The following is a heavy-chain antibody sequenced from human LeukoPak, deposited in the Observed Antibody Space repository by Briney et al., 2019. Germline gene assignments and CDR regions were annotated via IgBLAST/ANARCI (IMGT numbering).Heavy chain of an antibody. V-gene: IGHV4-34*01. CDR3: ARVLAVAVSDY. CDR1: GFTFSDYY. CDR2: INHSGST. Sequence: LRLSCAASGFTFSDYYMSWIRQAPGRGLEWIGEINHSGSTNYNPSLKSRVTISVDTSKNQFSLKLSSVTAADTAVYYCARVLAVAVSDYWGQGTLVTVSS. D-gene: IGHD6-19*01. J-gene: IGHJ4*02.